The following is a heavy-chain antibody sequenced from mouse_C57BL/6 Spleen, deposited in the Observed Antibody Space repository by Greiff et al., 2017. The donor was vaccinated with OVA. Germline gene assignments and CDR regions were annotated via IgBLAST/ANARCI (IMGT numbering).Heavy chain of an antibody. CDR3: ARPYYDYAGYFDV. J-gene: IGHJ1*03. Sequence: QVQLQQSGAELVKPGASVKISCKASGYAFSSYWMNWVKQRPGKGLEWIGQIYPGDGDTNYNEKFKGKATLTADKSSSTAYMQLSSLTTEDSAVYFCARPYYDYAGYFDVWGTETPLTVSS. D-gene: IGHD2-4*01. V-gene: IGHV1-80*01. CDR2: IYPGDGDT. CDR1: GYAFSSYW.